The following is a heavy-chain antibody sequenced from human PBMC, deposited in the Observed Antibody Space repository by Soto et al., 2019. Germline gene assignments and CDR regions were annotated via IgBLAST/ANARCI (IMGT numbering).Heavy chain of an antibody. J-gene: IGHJ6*03. V-gene: IGHV1-8*01. CDR2: MNPNSGNT. CDR1: GYTFTSYD. Sequence: QVQLVQSGAEVKKPGASVKVSCKASGYTFTSYDINWVRQATGQGLEWMGWMNPNSGNTGYAQKFQGRVTMTRNTSISTAYMELSSLRSEDTAVYYCARLVRLSNYYYYYMDVWGKGTTVTVSS. CDR3: ARLVRLSNYYYYYMDV. D-gene: IGHD1-1*01.